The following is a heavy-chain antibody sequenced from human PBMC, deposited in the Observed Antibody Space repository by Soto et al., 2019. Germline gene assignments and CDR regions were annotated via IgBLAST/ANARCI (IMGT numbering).Heavy chain of an antibody. CDR1: GGSLGSSGYY. V-gene: IGHV4-39*01. Sequence: SETLSLTCTVSGGSLGSSGYYWGWIRQSPGKGLEWIGNIYYSGNTFYSPSLKSRVTISVDTSKNQIYLHLSAVTAADTAIFYCASIAAPGTTLFDFWGQGTLVTVSS. D-gene: IGHD6-13*01. J-gene: IGHJ4*02. CDR2: IYYSGNT. CDR3: ASIAAPGTTLFDF.